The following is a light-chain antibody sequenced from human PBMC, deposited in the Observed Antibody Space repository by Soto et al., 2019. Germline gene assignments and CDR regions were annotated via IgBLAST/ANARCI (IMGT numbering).Light chain of an antibody. CDR2: DNN. V-gene: IGLV1-51*01. J-gene: IGLJ2*01. CDR1: SSNIGNNY. CDR3: GTWDSSLSAGDVV. Sequence: QAVVTQPPSVSAAPGQKVTISCSGSSSNIGNNYVSWYQQLPGTAPKLLIYDNNKRPSGIPDRFSGSKSGTSATLGITGLQTGDEADYYCGTWDSSLSAGDVVFGGGTKLTVL.